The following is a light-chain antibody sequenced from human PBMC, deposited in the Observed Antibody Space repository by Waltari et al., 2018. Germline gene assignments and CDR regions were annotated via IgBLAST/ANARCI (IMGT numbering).Light chain of an antibody. Sequence: QSALTQPASVRGSPAQSITISCTGHDSDVGAYNFVSWYRQTPGKAPHLIIYEVSERPPGISDRFSGSKSDNTASLTISGLQADDEAVYYCSSYTTSNAPGVFGTGTKVTVL. J-gene: IGLJ1*01. CDR2: EVS. V-gene: IGLV2-14*01. CDR1: DSDVGAYNF. CDR3: SSYTTSNAPGV.